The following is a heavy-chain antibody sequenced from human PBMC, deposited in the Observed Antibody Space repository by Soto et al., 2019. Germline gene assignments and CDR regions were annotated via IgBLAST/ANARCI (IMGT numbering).Heavy chain of an antibody. D-gene: IGHD3-10*01. CDR2: IYYSGST. CDR1: GGSISSSSYY. CDR3: ARQDEWFKGGVVRGVINHYYYYMDV. V-gene: IGHV4-39*01. J-gene: IGHJ6*03. Sequence: PSETLSLTCTVSGGSISSSSYYWGWIRQPPGKGLEWIGSIYYSGSTYYNPSLKSRVTISVDTSKNQFPLKLSSVTAADTAVYYCARQDEWFKGGVVRGVINHYYYYMDVWGKGTTVTVSS.